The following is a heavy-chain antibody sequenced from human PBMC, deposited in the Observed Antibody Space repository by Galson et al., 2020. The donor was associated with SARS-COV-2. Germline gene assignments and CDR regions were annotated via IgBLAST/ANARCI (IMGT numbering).Heavy chain of an antibody. CDR3: ARVGATEEFDY. V-gene: IGHV4-38-2*02. Sequence: SETLSLTCTVSGYYISRGYYWGWIRQPPGKGLEWIGSIYHSGSTYYNPSLKSRVTISVDTSKNQFSLKLSSVTAADTAVYYCARVGATEEFDYWGQGTLVTVSS. J-gene: IGHJ4*02. CDR1: GYYISRGYY. D-gene: IGHD1-26*01. CDR2: IYHSGST.